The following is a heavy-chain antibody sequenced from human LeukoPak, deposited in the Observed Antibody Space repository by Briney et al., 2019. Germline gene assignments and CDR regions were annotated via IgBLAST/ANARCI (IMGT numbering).Heavy chain of an antibody. J-gene: IGHJ3*02. CDR3: ARELGNSGSYYVSEAFDI. V-gene: IGHV1-69*13. D-gene: IGHD1-26*01. CDR1: GGTFSSYA. Sequence: GASVKVSCKASGGTFSSYAISWVRQAPGQGLEWMGRIIPIFGTANYAQKFQGRVTITADESTSTAYMELSSLRSEDTAVYYCARELGNSGSYYVSEAFDIWGQGTMVTVSS. CDR2: IIPIFGTA.